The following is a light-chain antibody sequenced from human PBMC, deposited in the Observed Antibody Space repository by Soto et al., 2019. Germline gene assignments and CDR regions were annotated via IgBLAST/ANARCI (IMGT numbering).Light chain of an antibody. CDR2: DAS. V-gene: IGKV3-11*01. CDR1: QSVSSY. Sequence: EIVLTQSPATLSLSPGERATLSCRASQSVSSYLAWYQQKPGQAPRLLIYDASNRAAGIPARISGSGYGTDFTLTISRLEPEDFAIYFCQQRSKSPPSFGGGTKVEIK. CDR3: QQRSKSPPS. J-gene: IGKJ4*01.